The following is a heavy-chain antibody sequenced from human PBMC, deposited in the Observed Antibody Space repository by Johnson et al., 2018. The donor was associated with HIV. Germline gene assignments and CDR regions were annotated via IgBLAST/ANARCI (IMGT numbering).Heavy chain of an antibody. V-gene: IGHV3-7*02. CDR2: IKQDGSEK. CDR1: GFTFTNYW. J-gene: IGHJ3*02. CDR3: AKTLGYDSSGYGAFDI. Sequence: VQLVESGGGLVQPGGSLRLSCAASGFTFTNYWMSWVRQAPGKGLEWVANIKQDGSEKYYVDSVKGRFSISRDNSKKTMYLQMNSLRPDDTAVYYCAKTLGYDSSGYGAFDIWGQGTMVTVSS. D-gene: IGHD3-22*01.